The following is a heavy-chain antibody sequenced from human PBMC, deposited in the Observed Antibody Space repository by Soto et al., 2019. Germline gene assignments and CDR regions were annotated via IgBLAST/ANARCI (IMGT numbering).Heavy chain of an antibody. CDR3: ATSLGSESYRGEPYYYYGMDV. J-gene: IGHJ6*02. Sequence: SVKVSCKASGGTFSSYAISWVRQAPGQGLEWMGGIIPIFGTANYAQKFQGRVTITADKSTSTAYMELSSMRSEDTAVYYCATSLGSESYRGEPYYYYGMDVSGRRTTVTVCS. V-gene: IGHV1-69*06. CDR1: GGTFSSYA. CDR2: IIPIFGTA. D-gene: IGHD3-10*02.